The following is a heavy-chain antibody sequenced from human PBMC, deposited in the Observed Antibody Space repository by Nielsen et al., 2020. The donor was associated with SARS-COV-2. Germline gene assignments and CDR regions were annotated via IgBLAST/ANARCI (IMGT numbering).Heavy chain of an antibody. CDR2: IIPIFGTA. Sequence: SVKVSCKASGGTFSSYAISWVRQAPGQGLEWMGGIIPIFGTANYAQKFQGRVTITADKSTSTAYMELSSLRSEDTAVYYCARDRVRGPSEYSSGWYGWFDPWGQGTLVTVSS. V-gene: IGHV1-69*06. J-gene: IGHJ5*02. D-gene: IGHD6-19*01. CDR3: ARDRVRGPSEYSSGWYGWFDP. CDR1: GGTFSSYA.